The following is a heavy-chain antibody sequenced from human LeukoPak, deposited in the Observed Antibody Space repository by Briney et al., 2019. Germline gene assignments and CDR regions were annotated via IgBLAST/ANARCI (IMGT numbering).Heavy chain of an antibody. CDR1: GFTFSSYW. Sequence: GGSLRLSCAASGFTFSSYWMHWVRQTPGKGLMWVSRIESDGSTIYADSVKDRFTISRDNAKNSLYLQLNSLRAEDTAVYYCARVRFGSGSSVYFDLWGQGTLVTVSS. J-gene: IGHJ4*02. CDR3: ARVRFGSGSSVYFDL. D-gene: IGHD3-10*01. CDR2: IESDGST. V-gene: IGHV3-74*01.